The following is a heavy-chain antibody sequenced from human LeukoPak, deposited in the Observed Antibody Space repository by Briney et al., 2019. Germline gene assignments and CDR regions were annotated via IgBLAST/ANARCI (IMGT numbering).Heavy chain of an antibody. CDR2: IYYSGST. CDR1: GGSISSSSYY. V-gene: IGHV4-39*01. D-gene: IGHD1-26*01. Sequence: PSETLSLTCTVSGGSISSSSYYWGWIRQPPGKGLEWIGSIYYSGSTYYNASLKSRVTISVDTSKDQFSLKLSPVTAADTAVYYCARHKVGANWFDPWGQGTLVTVSS. J-gene: IGHJ5*02. CDR3: ARHKVGANWFDP.